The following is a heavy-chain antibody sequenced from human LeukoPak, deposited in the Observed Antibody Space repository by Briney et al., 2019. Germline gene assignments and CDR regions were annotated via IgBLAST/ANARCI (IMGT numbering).Heavy chain of an antibody. CDR1: GFTFGFYN. Sequence: GGSLRLSCAASGFTFGFYNMNWVRQAPGKGLECVSYISMSSSTIYYADSVKGRFTISRDNAKNSLYLQMNSLRAEDTAVYYCASLYYDILTGYYISDYWGQGTLVTVSS. CDR3: ASLYYDILTGYYISDY. CDR2: ISMSSSTI. J-gene: IGHJ4*02. D-gene: IGHD3-9*01. V-gene: IGHV3-48*04.